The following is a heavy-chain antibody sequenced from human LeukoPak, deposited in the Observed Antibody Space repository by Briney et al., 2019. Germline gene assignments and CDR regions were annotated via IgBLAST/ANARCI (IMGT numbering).Heavy chain of an antibody. J-gene: IGHJ4*02. Sequence: ASVKVSCKASGYTFTNQGFSWVRQAPGQGLEWMGWISTYNGDTNYAQNLQGRVTMTTDTSTSTAYMEMRSLRSDDTAVYYCARDCSSTSCYNVYWGQGTLVTASS. V-gene: IGHV1-18*01. CDR3: ARDCSSTSCYNVY. CDR1: GYTFTNQG. CDR2: ISTYNGDT. D-gene: IGHD2-2*02.